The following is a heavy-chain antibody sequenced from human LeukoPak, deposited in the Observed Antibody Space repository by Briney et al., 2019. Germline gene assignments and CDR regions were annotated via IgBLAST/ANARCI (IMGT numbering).Heavy chain of an antibody. CDR3: SKGANIGGDYGVFDH. Sequence: GGSLRLSCAASGFSFSSYGMHWVRQAPPTGLELDSSTNGGGDYTYCAASVRGRFSISRDNSDNTVYLQVSSLRADDTAVYYCSKGANIGGDYGVFDHWGQGTLVTVSS. J-gene: IGHJ4*02. D-gene: IGHD4-17*01. V-gene: IGHV3-23*01. CDR1: GFSFSSYG. CDR2: TNGGGDYT.